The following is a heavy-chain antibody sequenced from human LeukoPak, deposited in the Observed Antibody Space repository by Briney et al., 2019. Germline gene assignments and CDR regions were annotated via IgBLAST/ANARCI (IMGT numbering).Heavy chain of an antibody. J-gene: IGHJ4*02. V-gene: IGHV3-48*03. CDR3: ARDSGGWYDLDS. CDR1: GFTFSSYE. CDR2: ISSSGSTI. Sequence: GGSLRLSCAAPGFTFSSYEMNWVRQAPGKGLEWVSYISSSGSTIYYADSVKGRFTISRDNAKNSLYLQMNSLRAEDTAVYYCARDSGGWYDLDSWGQGTLVTVSS. D-gene: IGHD6-19*01.